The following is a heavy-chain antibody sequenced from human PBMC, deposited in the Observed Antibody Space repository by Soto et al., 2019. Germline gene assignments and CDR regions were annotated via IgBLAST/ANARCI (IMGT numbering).Heavy chain of an antibody. V-gene: IGHV3-53*01. Sequence: GASLILSCAASAFIATSHYMSWVRQAPGKGLGWVSVIYSGGRTSYADSAKGRFPVSRDNSKNTLSLHMNTLRPEDTALNSCARDFPYSSWFRYEGAMDVWGQGTTVTVSS. CDR2: IYSGGRT. CDR3: ARDFPYSSWFRYEGAMDV. J-gene: IGHJ6*02. CDR1: AFIATSHY. D-gene: IGHD6-6*01.